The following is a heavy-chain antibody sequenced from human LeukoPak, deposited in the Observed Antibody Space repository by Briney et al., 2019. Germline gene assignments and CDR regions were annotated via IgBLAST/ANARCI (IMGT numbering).Heavy chain of an antibody. J-gene: IGHJ6*03. Sequence: GGSLRLSCVASQLSFSDYWMSWVRQAPGKGLEWVANIKHDGSEKYYVDSVEGRFTISRDNAKNSLYLEMNSLRAEDTAVYYCARGGTTGFYYYYYMDVWGKGTTVTISS. D-gene: IGHD4-17*01. CDR1: QLSFSDYW. CDR2: IKHDGSEK. V-gene: IGHV3-7*01. CDR3: ARGGTTGFYYYYYMDV.